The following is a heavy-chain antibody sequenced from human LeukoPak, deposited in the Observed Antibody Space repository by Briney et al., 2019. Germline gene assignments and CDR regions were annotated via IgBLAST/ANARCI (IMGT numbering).Heavy chain of an antibody. CDR1: GFTFSSYT. Sequence: GGSLRLSCAASGFTFSSYTMTWVRQAPGKGLEYVSAISDSGGSTYYADSVKGRFTISRDNSKNTLYLQMSSLRAEDTAVYFCVRGYSFGPYGMDVWGQGTTVTVSS. J-gene: IGHJ6*02. D-gene: IGHD2-15*01. CDR3: VRGYSFGPYGMDV. CDR2: ISDSGGST. V-gene: IGHV3-64D*09.